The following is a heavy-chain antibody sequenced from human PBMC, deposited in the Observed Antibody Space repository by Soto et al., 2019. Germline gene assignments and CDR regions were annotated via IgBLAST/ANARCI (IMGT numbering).Heavy chain of an antibody. V-gene: IGHV3-72*01. D-gene: IGHD1-26*01. Sequence: EVQLVESGGGLVQPGGSLRLSCATSGFTLSDHYMDWVRQAPGKGLEWVGRTKNKANRYTTEYAASVNGRFTISRDDSKTSLYLQMNSQKTEYTAVYYCARWVSGSPDNWGQGTLVTVSS. J-gene: IGHJ4*02. CDR2: TKNKANRYTT. CDR3: ARWVSGSPDN. CDR1: GFTLSDHY.